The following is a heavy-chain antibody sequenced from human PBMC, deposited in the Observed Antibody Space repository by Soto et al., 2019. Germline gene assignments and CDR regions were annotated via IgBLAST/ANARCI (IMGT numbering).Heavy chain of an antibody. CDR3: ARARYYYDSSGEFDY. Sequence: SETLSLTCAVSGYSISSGYYWGWIRQPPGKGLEWIGSIYHSGSTYYNPSLKSRVTISVDTSKNQFSLKLSSVTAADTAVYYFARARYYYDSSGEFDYWGQGTLVTVSS. CDR2: IYHSGST. J-gene: IGHJ4*02. V-gene: IGHV4-38-2*01. CDR1: GYSISSGYY. D-gene: IGHD3-22*01.